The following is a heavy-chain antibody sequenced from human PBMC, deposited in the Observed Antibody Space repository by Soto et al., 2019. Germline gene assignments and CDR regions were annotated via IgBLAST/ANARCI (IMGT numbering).Heavy chain of an antibody. V-gene: IGHV3-30-3*01. CDR1: GFTFSSYA. CDR3: ARDHYSFSLYYYYGMDV. CDR2: ISYDGSNK. J-gene: IGHJ6*02. Sequence: GGSLRLSCAASGFTFSSYAMHWVRQAPGKGLEWVAVISYDGSNKYYADSVKGRFTISRDNSKNTLYLQMNSLRAEDTAVYYCARDHYSFSLYYYYGMDVWGQGTTVTVSS. D-gene: IGHD4-4*01.